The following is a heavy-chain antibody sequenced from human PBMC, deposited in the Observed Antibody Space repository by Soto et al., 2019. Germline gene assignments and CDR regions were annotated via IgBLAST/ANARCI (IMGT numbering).Heavy chain of an antibody. J-gene: IGHJ5*02. CDR1: GYTSTNYG. D-gene: IGHD3-10*01. V-gene: IGHV1-3*01. CDR3: ARERGSGSHFNWFDP. CDR2: INADSGNT. Sequence: GASVKVSCKASGYTSTNYGMRWVRQAPGQRLEWMGWINADSGNTKYSQKFQGRVTMTRDTSTSTAYMELRSLRSDDTAVYYCARERGSGSHFNWFDPWGQGTLVTVSS.